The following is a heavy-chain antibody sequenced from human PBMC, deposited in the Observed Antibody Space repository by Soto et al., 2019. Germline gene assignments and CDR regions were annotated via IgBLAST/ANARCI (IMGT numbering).Heavy chain of an antibody. CDR3: ARASGYYYDSSSYYYYYYGMDV. D-gene: IGHD3-22*01. J-gene: IGHJ6*02. Sequence: SVKVSCKASGGTFSSYAISWVRQAPGQGLEWMRGIIPIFGTANYAQKFQGRVTITTDESTSTAYMELSSLRSEDTAVYYCARASGYYYDSSSYYYYYYGMDVWGQGTTVTVSS. V-gene: IGHV1-69*05. CDR1: GGTFSSYA. CDR2: IIPIFGTA.